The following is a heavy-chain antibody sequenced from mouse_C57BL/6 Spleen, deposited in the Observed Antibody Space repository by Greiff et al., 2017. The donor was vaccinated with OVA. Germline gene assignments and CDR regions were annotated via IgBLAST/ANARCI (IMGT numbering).Heavy chain of an antibody. CDR1: GYTFTDYY. D-gene: IGHD1-1*01. CDR2: INPNNGGT. CDR3: ARGNYYGSRCYAMDY. J-gene: IGHJ4*01. Sequence: EVQLQQSGPELVKPGASVKISCKASGYTFTDYYMNWVKQSHGKSLEWIGDINPNNGGTSYNQKFKGKATLTVDKSSSTAYMELRSLTSEDSAVYYCARGNYYGSRCYAMDYWGQGTSVTVSS. V-gene: IGHV1-26*01.